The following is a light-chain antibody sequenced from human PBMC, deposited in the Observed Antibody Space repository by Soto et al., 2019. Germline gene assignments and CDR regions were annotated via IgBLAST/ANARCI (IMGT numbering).Light chain of an antibody. Sequence: EVMLTQSPATLSLSPGERATLSCRASQSVSSYLAWYQQKPGQAPRLLIYDTSNRATGIPARFSGSGSGTDFTLTISSLEPEDFAVYYCQQRSSWPPTFGGGTKVAIK. CDR2: DTS. J-gene: IGKJ4*01. V-gene: IGKV3-11*01. CDR1: QSVSSY. CDR3: QQRSSWPPT.